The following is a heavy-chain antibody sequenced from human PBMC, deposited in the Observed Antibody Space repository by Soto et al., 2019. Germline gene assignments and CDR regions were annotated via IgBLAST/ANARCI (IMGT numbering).Heavy chain of an antibody. D-gene: IGHD6-19*01. CDR2: IYYSGST. Sequence: QVQLQESGPGLVKPSETLSLTCTVSGGSISSYYWSWIRQPPGKGLEWIGDIYYSGSTNYNPSPKSRVTISVDTSKNQFFLKLSSVTAADTAVYYCARDSGVAGVDFWGQGTLVTVSS. CDR1: GGSISSYY. CDR3: ARDSGVAGVDF. V-gene: IGHV4-59*01. J-gene: IGHJ4*02.